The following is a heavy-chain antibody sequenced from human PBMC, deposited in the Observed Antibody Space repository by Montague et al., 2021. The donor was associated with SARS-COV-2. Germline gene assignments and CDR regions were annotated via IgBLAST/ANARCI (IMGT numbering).Heavy chain of an antibody. J-gene: IGHJ3*01. Sequence: SETLSLTCGVSGASLNAYYWSWIRQPPGKGLEWIGEINHIGGTNNNPSLKCRVTMSLDTSNNHFSLKLSSVTVADTAVYYCARKAPSGLDVWGQGTMVTVSS. V-gene: IGHV4-34*01. CDR3: ARKAPSGLDV. D-gene: IGHD5-12*01. CDR2: INHIGGT. CDR1: GASLNAYY.